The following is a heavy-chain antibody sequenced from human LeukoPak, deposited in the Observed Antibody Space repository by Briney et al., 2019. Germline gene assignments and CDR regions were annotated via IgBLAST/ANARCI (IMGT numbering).Heavy chain of an antibody. V-gene: IGHV1-69*06. CDR2: IIPIFGTA. CDR3: ARAGVEYQHNWFDP. D-gene: IGHD2-2*01. J-gene: IGHJ5*02. CDR1: GGTFSSYA. Sequence: SVKVSCKASGGTFSSYAISWVRQAPGQGLEWMGGIIPIFGTANYAQKFQGRVTITADKSTSTAYMELSSLRSEDTAVYYCARAGVEYQHNWFDPWGQGTLVTASS.